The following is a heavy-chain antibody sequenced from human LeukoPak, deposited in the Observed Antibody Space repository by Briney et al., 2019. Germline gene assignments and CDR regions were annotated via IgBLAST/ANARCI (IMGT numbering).Heavy chain of an antibody. D-gene: IGHD2-15*01. V-gene: IGHV3-43*02. Sequence: GGSLRLSCAASGFTFEDYAMHWVRQAPGKGLDGVSLISGDGGSTYYADSVKGRFTISRDNSKNSLYLQMNSLRTEDTALYYCAKDIPDCSGGSCYSGVVDYWGQGTLVTVSS. CDR2: ISGDGGST. J-gene: IGHJ4*02. CDR3: AKDIPDCSGGSCYSGVVDY. CDR1: GFTFEDYA.